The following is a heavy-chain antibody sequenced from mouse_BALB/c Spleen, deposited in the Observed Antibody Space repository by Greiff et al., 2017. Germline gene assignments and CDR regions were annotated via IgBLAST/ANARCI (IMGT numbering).Heavy chain of an antibody. J-gene: IGHJ3*01. CDR3: ARDYGSFAY. V-gene: IGHV14-3*02. Sequence: EVKLMESGAELVKPGASVKLSCTASGFNIKDTYMHWVKQRPEQGLEWIGRIDPANGNTKYDPKFQGKATITADTSSNTAYLQLSSLTSEDTAVYYCARDYGSFAYWGQGTLVTVSA. CDR2: IDPANGNT. CDR1: GFNIKDTY. D-gene: IGHD1-2*01.